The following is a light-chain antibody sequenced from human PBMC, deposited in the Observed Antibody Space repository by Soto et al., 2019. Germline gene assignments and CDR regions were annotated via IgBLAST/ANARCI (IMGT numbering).Light chain of an antibody. J-gene: IGKJ4*01. V-gene: IGKV3D-15*01. Sequence: EIVMTQSPATLSVSPGESATLSCRASQSVGINLAWYQQKPGQAPRVVIFGVSIRATDFPPRFSGSGSGTDFTLTISSLQSEDFAIYYCQHYYDWSSAFGGGTTVEI. CDR1: QSVGIN. CDR3: QHYYDWSSA. CDR2: GVS.